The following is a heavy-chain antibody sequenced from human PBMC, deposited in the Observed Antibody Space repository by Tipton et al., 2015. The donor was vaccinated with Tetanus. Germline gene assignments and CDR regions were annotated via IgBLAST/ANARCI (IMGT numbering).Heavy chain of an antibody. CDR3: ARDRGDYIYYGMDV. D-gene: IGHD3-22*01. Sequence: LVQSGAEVKKPGASVKVSCKASGYTFTGYYIYWVRQAPGQGLEWMGWIDPNSGGTVYAQKFQGGVTMTRDTSISTAYMELRSLRSDDTAVYYCARDRGDYIYYGMDVWGPGTTVTVS. CDR1: GYTFTGYY. V-gene: IGHV1-2*02. J-gene: IGHJ6*02. CDR2: IDPNSGGT.